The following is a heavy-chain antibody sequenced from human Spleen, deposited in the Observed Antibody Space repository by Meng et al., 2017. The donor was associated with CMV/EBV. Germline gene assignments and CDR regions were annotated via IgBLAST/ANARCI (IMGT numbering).Heavy chain of an antibody. Sequence: GGSLRLSCAASGFTFSDHYMDWVRQAPGKGLEWVGRTKNKANSYTTEYAGSVKGRFTISRDDAKNSLYLQMNSLRTEDTAVYYCARSSARAALAPFDYWGQGTLVTVSS. D-gene: IGHD3-3*02. J-gene: IGHJ4*02. CDR2: TKNKANSYTT. CDR3: ARSSARAALAPFDY. V-gene: IGHV3-72*01. CDR1: GFTFSDHY.